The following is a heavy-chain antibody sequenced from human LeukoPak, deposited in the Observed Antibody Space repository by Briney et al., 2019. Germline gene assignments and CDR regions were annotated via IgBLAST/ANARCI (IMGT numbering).Heavy chain of an antibody. D-gene: IGHD6-13*01. J-gene: IGHJ6*03. Sequence: GGSLRLSCAASGFTFSSYGMSWVRQAPGKGLEWVSAISGSGGSTYYADSVKGRFTISRDNSKNTLYLQMDTLRAEDTAVYYCARGIAAAGIKPPYYYYYMGVWGKGTTVTISS. CDR1: GFTFSSYG. CDR3: ARGIAAAGIKPPYYYYYMGV. V-gene: IGHV3-23*01. CDR2: ISGSGGST.